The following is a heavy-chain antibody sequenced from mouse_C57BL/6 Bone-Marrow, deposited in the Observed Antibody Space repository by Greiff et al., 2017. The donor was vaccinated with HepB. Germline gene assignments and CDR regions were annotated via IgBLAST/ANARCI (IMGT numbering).Heavy chain of an antibody. J-gene: IGHJ4*01. V-gene: IGHV2-2*01. CDR1: GFSLTSYG. Sequence: VMLVESGPGLVQPSQSLSITCTFSGFSLTSYGVHWVRQSPGKGLEWLGVIWSGGSTDYNAAFISRLSISKDNSKSQVFFKMNSLQADDTAIYYCARNSDYSLYYAMDYWGQGTSVTVSS. CDR2: IWSGGST. D-gene: IGHD2-12*01. CDR3: ARNSDYSLYYAMDY.